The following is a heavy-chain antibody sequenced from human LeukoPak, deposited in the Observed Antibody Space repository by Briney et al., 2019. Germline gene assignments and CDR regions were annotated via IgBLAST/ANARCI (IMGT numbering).Heavy chain of an antibody. CDR2: IDPSDSYT. D-gene: IGHD3-10*01. CDR3: ARHGVLWFGDSPIGAFDI. V-gene: IGHV5-10-1*01. Sequence: GESLQISCKGSGYSFTSYWISWVRQMPGKGLEWMGRIDPSDSYTNYSPSFQGHVTISADKSISTAYLQWSSLKASDTAMYYCARHGVLWFGDSPIGAFDIWGQGTMVTVSS. J-gene: IGHJ3*02. CDR1: GYSFTSYW.